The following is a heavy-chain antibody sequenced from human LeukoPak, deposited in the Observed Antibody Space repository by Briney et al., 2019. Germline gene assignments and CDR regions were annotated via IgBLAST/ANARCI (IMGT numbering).Heavy chain of an antibody. V-gene: IGHV3-48*04. CDR3: ARERTLSAFDI. D-gene: IGHD2-2*01. J-gene: IGHJ3*02. CDR1: GFTFSSYS. CDR2: ISSSSTI. Sequence: GGSLRLSCAASGFTFSSYSMNWVRQAPGKGLEWVSYISSSSTIYYADSVKGRFTISRDNAKNSLYLQMNSLRAEDTAVYYCARERTLSAFDIWGQGTMVTVSS.